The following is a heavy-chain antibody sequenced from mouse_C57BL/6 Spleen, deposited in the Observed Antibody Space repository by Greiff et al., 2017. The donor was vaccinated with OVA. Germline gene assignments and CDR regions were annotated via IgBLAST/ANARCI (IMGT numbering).Heavy chain of an antibody. Sequence: VKLQQSGPELVKPGASVKISCKASGYAFSSSWMNWVKQRPGKGLEWIGRLYPGDGDTNYNGKFKGKATLTADKSSSTAYMQLSSLTSEDSAVYFCARWLLTAMDYWGQGTSVTVSS. CDR3: ARWLLTAMDY. CDR1: GYAFSSSW. D-gene: IGHD2-3*01. J-gene: IGHJ4*01. V-gene: IGHV1-82*01. CDR2: LYPGDGDT.